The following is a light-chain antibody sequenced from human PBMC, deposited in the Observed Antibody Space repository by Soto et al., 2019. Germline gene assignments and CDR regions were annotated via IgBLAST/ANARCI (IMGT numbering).Light chain of an antibody. CDR3: QTYGSSPLT. J-gene: IGKJ4*01. Sequence: EIVLTQSPGTLSLSPGERATLSCRASRSISSRYLAWYQQKPGQGPRLLIYGASSRATGIPDRFSGSGSGTDFSLTVSRLEPEDFAVYYCQTYGSSPLTFGGGTKVDIK. CDR2: GAS. CDR1: RSISSRY. V-gene: IGKV3-20*01.